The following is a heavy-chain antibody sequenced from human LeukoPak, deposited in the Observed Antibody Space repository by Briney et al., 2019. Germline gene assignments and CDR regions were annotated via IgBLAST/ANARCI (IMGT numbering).Heavy chain of an antibody. Sequence: PSETLSLTCTVSGGSISSYYWSWIRQPPGKGREGIGYIYYSGSTNYNPSLKSRVTISVDTSKNQFSLKLSSVTAADTAVYYCAREGQPNAVDIWGQGTMVTVSS. V-gene: IGHV4-59*01. CDR2: IYYSGST. J-gene: IGHJ3*02. CDR1: GGSISSYY. CDR3: AREGQPNAVDI.